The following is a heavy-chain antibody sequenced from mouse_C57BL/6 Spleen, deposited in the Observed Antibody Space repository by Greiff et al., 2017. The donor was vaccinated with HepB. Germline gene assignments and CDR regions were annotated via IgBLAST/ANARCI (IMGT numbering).Heavy chain of an antibody. CDR2: IYPSDSET. Sequence: QVQLKQPGAELVRPGSSVKLSCKASGYTFTSYWMEWVKQRPGQGLEWIGNIYPSDSETHYNQKFKVKATLTVDKSSSTAYMQRSSLTTEDSAVYYCARSKYYGSSPSWFAYWGQGTLVTVSA. CDR1: GYTFTSYW. D-gene: IGHD1-1*01. J-gene: IGHJ3*01. CDR3: ARSKYYGSSPSWFAY. V-gene: IGHV1-61*01.